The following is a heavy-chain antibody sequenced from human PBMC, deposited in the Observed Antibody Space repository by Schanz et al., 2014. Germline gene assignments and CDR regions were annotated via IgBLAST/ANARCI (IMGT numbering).Heavy chain of an antibody. V-gene: IGHV3-23*01. D-gene: IGHD3-9*01. Sequence: EVQLLESGGGLVQPGGSLRLSCAASGFTFSSYAMSWVRQAPGKGLEWVSAISGSGGSTYYADSVKGRFTISRDSSKNTLYLQVNSLRAEDTAVYYCAKHVRSLTGNDYWGQGTLVTVSS. CDR2: ISGSGGST. CDR1: GFTFSSYA. J-gene: IGHJ4*02. CDR3: AKHVRSLTGNDY.